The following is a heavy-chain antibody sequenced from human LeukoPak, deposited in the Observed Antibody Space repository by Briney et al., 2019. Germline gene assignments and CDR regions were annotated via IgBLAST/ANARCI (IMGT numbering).Heavy chain of an antibody. J-gene: IGHJ3*02. Sequence: SVKVSCKASGYTFTNRSLHWVRQAPGQALEWLGWITPFNGNTRYAQKFQDTVTITRDRSVSTAYMDLSSLRSEDTAVYYCARGSDYGDLDAFDIWGQGTMVTVSS. CDR3: ARGSDYGDLDAFDI. D-gene: IGHD4-17*01. CDR2: ITPFNGNT. V-gene: IGHV1-45*02. CDR1: GYTFTNRS.